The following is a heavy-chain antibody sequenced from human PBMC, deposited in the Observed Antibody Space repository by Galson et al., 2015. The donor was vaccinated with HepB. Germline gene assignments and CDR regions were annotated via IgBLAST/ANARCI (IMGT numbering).Heavy chain of an antibody. Sequence: SLRLSCAASGFTFSSYAMSWVRQAPGKGLEWVSAISGSGGSTYYADSVKGRFTISRDNSKNTLYLQMNSLRAEDTAVYYCAKDRSSSWYPKYFQHWGQGTLVTVSS. J-gene: IGHJ1*01. CDR2: ISGSGGST. CDR3: AKDRSSSWYPKYFQH. V-gene: IGHV3-23*01. CDR1: GFTFSSYA. D-gene: IGHD6-13*01.